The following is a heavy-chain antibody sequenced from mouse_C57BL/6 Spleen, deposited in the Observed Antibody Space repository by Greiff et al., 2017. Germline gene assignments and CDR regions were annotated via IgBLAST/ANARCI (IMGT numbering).Heavy chain of an antibody. CDR3: AKHKLGRDFVFAC. CDR2: IWGGGST. D-gene: IGHD4-1*01. J-gene: IGHJ3*01. V-gene: IGHV2-9*01. Sequence: VKLMESGPGLVAPSQSLSITCTVSGFSLTSYGVDWVRQPPGKGLEWMGVIWGGGSTNYNSALMSRLSISKDNSKSQVFLKMSSLQTDDAAMYYCAKHKLGRDFVFACWGQGTLVTVSA. CDR1: GFSLTSYG.